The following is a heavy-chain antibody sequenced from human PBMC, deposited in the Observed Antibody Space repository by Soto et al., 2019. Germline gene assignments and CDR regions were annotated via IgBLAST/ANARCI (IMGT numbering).Heavy chain of an antibody. Sequence: PGGSLRLSCAASGFTFTTYTMHWARQAPGKGLEWVAAISYDGRKTYYADSVKGRFTISRDNSKKTLSLQMNSLRPEDTAVYYCARGWNQLLYSFDPWGQGTLVTFSS. V-gene: IGHV3-30*04. CDR3: ARGWNQLLYSFDP. CDR2: ISYDGRKT. J-gene: IGHJ5*02. CDR1: GFTFTTYT. D-gene: IGHD2-2*02.